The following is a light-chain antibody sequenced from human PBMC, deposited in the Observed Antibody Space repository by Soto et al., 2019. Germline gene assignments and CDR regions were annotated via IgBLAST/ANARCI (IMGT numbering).Light chain of an antibody. Sequence: DIQMTQSPSSLSAAVGDTVTITCRASQGISRNLNWYQQRLGKAPKLLIYAASNLQSGVPSRFSGGGSGTDSTLTINSLQPEDFATYYCQRSYNRWAFGQGTKVEIK. CDR2: AAS. CDR1: QGISRN. V-gene: IGKV1-39*01. CDR3: QRSYNRWA. J-gene: IGKJ1*01.